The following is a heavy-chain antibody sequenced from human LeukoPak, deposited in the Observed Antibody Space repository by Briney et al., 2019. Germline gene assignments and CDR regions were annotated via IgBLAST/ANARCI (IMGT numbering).Heavy chain of an antibody. Sequence: PSETLSLTCTISGYSITSSYYWGWIRQPPGKGLECIGSVYHSGDTYYNPSLKSRVTISVDTSENQFSLKLTSVTAADTALYFCARHSRRCSSTTCYTGAFDIWGPGTVVTVSS. CDR2: VYHSGDT. V-gene: IGHV4-38-2*02. CDR1: GYSITSSYY. CDR3: ARHSRRCSSTTCYTGAFDI. J-gene: IGHJ3*02. D-gene: IGHD2-2*02.